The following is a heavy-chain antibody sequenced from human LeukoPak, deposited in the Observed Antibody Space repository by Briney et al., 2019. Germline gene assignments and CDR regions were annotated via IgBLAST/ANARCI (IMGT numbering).Heavy chain of an antibody. Sequence: SETLSLTCTVSGGSISSSSYYWGWIRQPPGKGLEWIGNIYYSGSTYYNPSLKSRVTISVDTSKNQFSLKLSSVTAADTAVYYCARVPRATNDEEYFQHWGQGTLVTVSS. V-gene: IGHV4-39*07. CDR1: GGSISSSSYY. D-gene: IGHD1-26*01. CDR2: IYYSGST. J-gene: IGHJ1*01. CDR3: ARVPRATNDEEYFQH.